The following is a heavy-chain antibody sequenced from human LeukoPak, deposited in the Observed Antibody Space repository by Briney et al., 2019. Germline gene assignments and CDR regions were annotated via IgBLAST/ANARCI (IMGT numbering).Heavy chain of an antibody. Sequence: GGSLRLSCAASGFTFSDYYMSWVRQAPGKGLEWVSVIYSGGSTYYADSVKGRFTISRDNSKNTQYLQMNSLRAEDTAVYYCARADYYYYYMDVWGKGTTVTVSS. V-gene: IGHV3-53*01. CDR2: IYSGGST. CDR3: ARADYYYYYMDV. CDR1: GFTFSDYY. J-gene: IGHJ6*03.